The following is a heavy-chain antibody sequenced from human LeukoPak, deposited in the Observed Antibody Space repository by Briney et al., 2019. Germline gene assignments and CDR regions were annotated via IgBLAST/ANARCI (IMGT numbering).Heavy chain of an antibody. J-gene: IGHJ6*02. D-gene: IGHD1-26*01. CDR2: INAGNGNT. CDR3: ARSFSGRYFYYYYGMDV. CDR1: GYTFTSYA. V-gene: IGHV1-3*01. Sequence: ASVKVSCKASGYTFTSYAIHWVHQAPGQRLKWMGWINAGNGNTKYSQKFQGRVTITRDTSASTAYMELSSLRSEDTAVYYCARSFSGRYFYYYYGMDVWGQGTTVTVSS.